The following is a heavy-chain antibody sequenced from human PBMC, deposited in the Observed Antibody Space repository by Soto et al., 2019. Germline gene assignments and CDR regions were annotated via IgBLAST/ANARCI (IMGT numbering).Heavy chain of an antibody. D-gene: IGHD5-12*01. CDR2: INPDSGDT. Sequence: QVRLVQSGAEVKKPGASVKVSCTTSGYTFSGYYIHWVRQAPGQGLEWMAWINPDSGDTNYAQKFLGRVTMTRDASINTAYMELNRLTSDDTAVYYCARVSVDVPEWGQGTLLTVSS. CDR1: GYTFSGYY. CDR3: ARVSVDVPE. V-gene: IGHV1-2*02. J-gene: IGHJ4*02.